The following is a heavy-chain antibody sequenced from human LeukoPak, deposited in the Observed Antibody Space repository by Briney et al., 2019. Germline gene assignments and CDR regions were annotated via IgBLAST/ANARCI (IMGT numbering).Heavy chain of an antibody. CDR1: GAPISSSNVY. V-gene: IGHV4-39*01. Sequence: SETLSLTCTVSGAPISSSNVYWGWIRQPPGKGLEWIGTIYYSEITYHNPSPKSRLTISVDTSKNQFSLNLSSVTAADTAVYYCARLASSSHRITYYYYYMGVWGKGTTVTVSS. D-gene: IGHD6-13*01. J-gene: IGHJ6*03. CDR2: IYYSEIT. CDR3: ARLASSSHRITYYYYYMGV.